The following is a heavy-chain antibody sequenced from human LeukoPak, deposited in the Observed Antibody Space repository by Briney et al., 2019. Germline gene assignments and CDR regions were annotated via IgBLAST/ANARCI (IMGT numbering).Heavy chain of an antibody. J-gene: IGHJ5*02. V-gene: IGHV3-NL1*01. CDR2: ISGNGGDT. CDR3: ARNYYHSSAPGSWFDP. D-gene: IGHD3-22*01. CDR1: GFTFSSYG. Sequence: PGGSLRLSCAASGFTFSSYGMHWVRQAPGKGLEWVSVISGNGGDTFYADSVKGRFTISRDNSNNTMHLQMNSVRPEDTAVYFCARNYYHSSAPGSWFDPWGQGTLVTVSS.